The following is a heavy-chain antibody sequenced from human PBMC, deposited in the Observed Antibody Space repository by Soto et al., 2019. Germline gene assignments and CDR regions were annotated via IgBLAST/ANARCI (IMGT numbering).Heavy chain of an antibody. V-gene: IGHV1-3*01. CDR3: ARDEIVGAKETDY. D-gene: IGHD1-26*01. Sequence: ASVKVSCKASGYTFTSYAMHWVRQAPGQRLEWMGWINAGNGNTKYSQKFQGRVTITRDTSASTAYMELSSLRSEDTAVYYCARDEIVGAKETDYWGQGTLVTVSS. CDR1: GYTFTSYA. CDR2: INAGNGNT. J-gene: IGHJ4*02.